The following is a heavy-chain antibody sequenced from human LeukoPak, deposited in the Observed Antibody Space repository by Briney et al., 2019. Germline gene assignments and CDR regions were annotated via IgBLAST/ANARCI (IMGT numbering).Heavy chain of an antibody. D-gene: IGHD5-18*01. CDR3: AKAYSYGYDY. Sequence: GGSLRLSCVASGYTFSSYGMHWVRQAPGKGLEWVAFIWYDGSNKYYADSVKGRFTISRDNSKNTLSLKMSSLRPDDTAVYYCAKAYSYGYDYWGQGTLVTVSS. V-gene: IGHV3-30*02. J-gene: IGHJ4*02. CDR2: IWYDGSNK. CDR1: GYTFSSYG.